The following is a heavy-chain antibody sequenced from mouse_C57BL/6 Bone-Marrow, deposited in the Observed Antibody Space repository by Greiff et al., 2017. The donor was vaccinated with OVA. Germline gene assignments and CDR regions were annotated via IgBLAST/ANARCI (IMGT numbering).Heavy chain of an antibody. CDR1: GYTFTNYW. Sequence: QVQLQQSGAELVRPGPSVKMSCKASGYTFTNYWIGWAKQRPGHGLEWIGDIYPGGGYTNYNEKFKGKATLTADKSSSTAYMQFSSLTSEDSAIYYCARRGWLRRNFDVWGTGTTVTVSS. J-gene: IGHJ1*03. CDR3: ARRGWLRRNFDV. V-gene: IGHV1-63*01. CDR2: IYPGGGYT. D-gene: IGHD2-2*01.